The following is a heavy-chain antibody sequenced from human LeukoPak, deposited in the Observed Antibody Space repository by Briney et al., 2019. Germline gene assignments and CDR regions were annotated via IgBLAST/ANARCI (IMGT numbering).Heavy chain of an antibody. CDR3: ARGPYDYYDSSGYHEDY. Sequence: ASVKVSCEASGYTFTSYYMHWVRQAPGQGLEWMGIINPSGGSTSYAQKFQGRVTKTRDTSTSTVYMELSSLRSEDTAVYYCARGPYDYYDSSGYHEDYWGQGTLVTVSS. CDR1: GYTFTSYY. J-gene: IGHJ4*02. CDR2: INPSGGST. D-gene: IGHD3-22*01. V-gene: IGHV1-46*01.